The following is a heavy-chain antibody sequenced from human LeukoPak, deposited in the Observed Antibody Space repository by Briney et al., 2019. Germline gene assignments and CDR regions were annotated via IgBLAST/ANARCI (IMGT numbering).Heavy chain of an antibody. CDR1: GGSISSSSYY. Sequence: SETLSLTCTVSGGSISSSSYYWGWIRQPPGKGLEWIGSIYHSGSTYYNPSLKSRVTISVDTSKNQFSLKLSSVTAADTAVYYCARDHYDILTGYQYDYWGQGTLVTVSS. D-gene: IGHD3-9*01. J-gene: IGHJ4*02. CDR2: IYHSGST. CDR3: ARDHYDILTGYQYDY. V-gene: IGHV4-39*07.